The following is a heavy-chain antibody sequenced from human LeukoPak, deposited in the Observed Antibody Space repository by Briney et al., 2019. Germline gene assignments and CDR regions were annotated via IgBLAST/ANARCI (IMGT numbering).Heavy chain of an antibody. CDR3: ARDPAEGYYDSSGYYIDFQH. CDR1: GFKFDDYA. CDR2: ISYDGGSR. D-gene: IGHD3-22*01. V-gene: IGHV3-43D*04. J-gene: IGHJ1*01. Sequence: PGGSLRLSCAASGFKFDDYAVHWVRHAPGKGLEWASLISYDGGSRFYADSVKGRVTISRDNTKNSLYLQMSSLRAEDTAVYYCARDPAEGYYDSSGYYIDFQHWGQGTLVTVSS.